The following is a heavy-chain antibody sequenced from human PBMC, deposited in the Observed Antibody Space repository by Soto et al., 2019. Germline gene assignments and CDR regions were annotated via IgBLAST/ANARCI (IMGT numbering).Heavy chain of an antibody. Sequence: LSLTCTVSGGSISGSPNYWGWIRQPPGKGLEWIANIYYSGHSCYNPSLKSRATISVGTSRNQFSLRLISVTAADTAVYFCASRKDGYNLVLDYWGQGTLVTVSS. D-gene: IGHD2-21*01. CDR3: ASRKDGYNLVLDY. J-gene: IGHJ4*02. V-gene: IGHV4-39*01. CDR2: IYYSGHS. CDR1: GGSISGSPNY.